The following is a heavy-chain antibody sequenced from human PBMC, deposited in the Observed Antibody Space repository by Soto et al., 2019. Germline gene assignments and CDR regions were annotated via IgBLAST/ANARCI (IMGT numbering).Heavy chain of an antibody. Sequence: EVQLVESGGGLVQPGGSLRLSCAASGFTFSSYSMNWVRQAPGKGLEWVSYISSSSSTIYYADSVKGRFTISRDNAKNYLYLQRNSLRAEDTAVYYCARHPERIAQIGWFDPWGQGTLVTVSS. CDR1: GFTFSSYS. CDR2: ISSSSSTI. D-gene: IGHD6-13*01. J-gene: IGHJ5*02. V-gene: IGHV3-48*01. CDR3: ARHPERIAQIGWFDP.